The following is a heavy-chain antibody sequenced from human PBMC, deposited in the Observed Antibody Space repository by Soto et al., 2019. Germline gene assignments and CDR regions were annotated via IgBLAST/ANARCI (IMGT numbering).Heavy chain of an antibody. CDR1: GDSISSSVW. Sequence: PSETLSLTCAVSGDSISSSVWWTWVRQPPGKGLEWIGEVFNTGNTNNNPSLKSRVTMSGDKSTNEFSLKVTSVTAADTAIYYCARKAWVRFDYWGQGALVTVSS. CDR3: ARKAWVRFDY. CDR2: VFNTGNT. V-gene: IGHV4-4*02. D-gene: IGHD7-27*01. J-gene: IGHJ4*02.